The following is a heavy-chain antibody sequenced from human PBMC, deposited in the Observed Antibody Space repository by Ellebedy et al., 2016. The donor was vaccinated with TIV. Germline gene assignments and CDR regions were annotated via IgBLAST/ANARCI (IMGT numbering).Heavy chain of an antibody. Sequence: AASVKVSCKASGYRFDSYALSWVREVPGQGLEWMGWISTYNGKTNYAQNFQGRVTLTTDTSTSTAYMELRSLRSDDTSVYYCGRMVYYDSSGYLSDYWGQGTLVTVSS. CDR1: GYRFDSYA. V-gene: IGHV1-18*01. CDR2: ISTYNGKT. J-gene: IGHJ4*02. D-gene: IGHD3-22*01. CDR3: GRMVYYDSSGYLSDY.